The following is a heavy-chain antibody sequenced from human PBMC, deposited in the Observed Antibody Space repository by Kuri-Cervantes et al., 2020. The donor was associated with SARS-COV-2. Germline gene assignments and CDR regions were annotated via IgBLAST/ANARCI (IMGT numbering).Heavy chain of an antibody. Sequence: GESLKISCAASGFTFSTYTMNWVRQAPGKGLEWVSSISSRSSYIYYADSVKGRFTISRDNAKNSLYLQMNSLRAEDTAVYYCARDSPSSSSGWIFDYWGQGTLVTVSS. CDR3: ARDSPSSSSGWIFDY. D-gene: IGHD6-19*01. V-gene: IGHV3-21*01. CDR2: ISSRSSYI. CDR1: GFTFSTYT. J-gene: IGHJ4*02.